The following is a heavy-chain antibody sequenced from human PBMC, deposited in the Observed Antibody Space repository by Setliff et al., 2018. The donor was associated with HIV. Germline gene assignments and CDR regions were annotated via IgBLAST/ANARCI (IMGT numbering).Heavy chain of an antibody. CDR2: IYHSGNT. CDR1: GDSISSDFY. V-gene: IGHV4-38-2*02. J-gene: IGHJ3*02. CDR3: ARGQGCGGGCHYAFEM. D-gene: IGHD2-21*02. Sequence: PSVTLSLTCTVSGDSISSDFYWGWIRQPPGKGLEWIGSIYHSGNTYYMPSLQSRVTISVDMSKNQFSLNLNSVTAADTAVYYCARGQGCGGGCHYAFEMWGQGTMVTVSS.